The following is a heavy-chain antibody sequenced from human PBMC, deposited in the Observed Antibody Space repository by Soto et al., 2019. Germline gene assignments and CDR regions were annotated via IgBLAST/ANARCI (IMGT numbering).Heavy chain of an antibody. CDR1: GCTFGDYA. CDR3: TRARKWAPTGLFDY. Sequence: GGSLRLSCTAAGCTFGDYAMSWVRQAPGKGLEWVGFIRSKAYGGTTEYAASVKGRFTISRDDSKSIAYLQMNGLKPEDTAVYYCTRARKWAPTGLFDYYRQGPLVTVSS. CDR2: IRSKAYGGTT. J-gene: IGHJ4*02. D-gene: IGHD1-26*01. V-gene: IGHV3-49*04.